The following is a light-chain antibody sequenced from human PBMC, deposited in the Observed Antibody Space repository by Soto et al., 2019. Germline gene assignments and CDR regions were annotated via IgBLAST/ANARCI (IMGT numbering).Light chain of an antibody. CDR3: HQYGSSPQA. J-gene: IGKJ3*01. CDR1: QSVTRSF. CDR2: GAS. V-gene: IGKV3-20*01. Sequence: EIVLTQSPGTLSLSPGERVTLSCRASQSVTRSFLAWYQQKPGQAPRLLIYGASSRATGIPDRFSGSGSGTDFTLTISRLEPEDFAVYYCHQYGSSPQAFGPGTKVAIK.